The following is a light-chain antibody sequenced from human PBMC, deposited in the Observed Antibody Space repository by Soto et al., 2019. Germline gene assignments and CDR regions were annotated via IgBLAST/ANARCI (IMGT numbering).Light chain of an antibody. CDR3: QQSYRNPIT. V-gene: IGKV1-39*01. CDR1: QSISNY. J-gene: IGKJ5*01. Sequence: DIQMTQSASSLSASVGDRVTITCRASQSISNYLNWYQQKPGKAPNLLIHAASSLQSGVPPRFSGSGSGTDVTLTISSLQPEDFATYFCQQSYRNPITFGQGTRLEIK. CDR2: AAS.